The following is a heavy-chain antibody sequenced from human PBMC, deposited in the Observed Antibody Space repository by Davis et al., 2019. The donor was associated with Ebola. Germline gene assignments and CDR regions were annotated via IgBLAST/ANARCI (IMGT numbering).Heavy chain of an antibody. V-gene: IGHV4-39*01. CDR2: VYYSGRT. D-gene: IGHD6-19*01. CDR3: ARRAFSSGWFGGFDP. CDR1: DGSISSSSYY. Sequence: PSETLSLTCTVSDGSISSSSYYWDWIRQPPGKGLEWIGSVYYSGRTHYNTSLKSRVTISVDTSKKQFSLKLTSVTAADTAVYYCARRAFSSGWFGGFDPWGQGTLATVSS. J-gene: IGHJ5*02.